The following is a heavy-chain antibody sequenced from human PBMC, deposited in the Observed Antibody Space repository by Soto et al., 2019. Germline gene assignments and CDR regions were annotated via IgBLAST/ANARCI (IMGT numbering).Heavy chain of an antibody. CDR3: AREDRYCSGGSCASSYWYFDL. CDR1: GYTFTSYY. D-gene: IGHD2-15*01. CDR2: INPSGGST. V-gene: IGHV1-46*01. Sequence: QVQLVQSGAEVKKPGASVKVSCKASGYTFTSYYMHWVRQAPGQGLEWMGIINPSGGSTSYAQKFQGSVNMTRDTSTSTVYMELSSLRSEDTAVYYCAREDRYCSGGSCASSYWYFDLWGRGTLVTVSS. J-gene: IGHJ2*01.